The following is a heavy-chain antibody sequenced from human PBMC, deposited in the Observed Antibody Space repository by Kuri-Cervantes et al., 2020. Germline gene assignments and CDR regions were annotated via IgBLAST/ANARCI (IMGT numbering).Heavy chain of an antibody. J-gene: IGHJ4*02. CDR1: GFTFSSYG. CDR3: ARGIAARRGGIDY. CDR2: ISYDGSSK. D-gene: IGHD6-6*01. V-gene: IGHV3-30*03. Sequence: GESLKISCAASGFTFSSYGMHWVRQAPGKGLEWVAVISYDGSSKYYADSVKGRFTISRDNSKNTLYLQMNSLRAKDTAVYYCARGIAARRGGIDYWGQGTLVTVSS.